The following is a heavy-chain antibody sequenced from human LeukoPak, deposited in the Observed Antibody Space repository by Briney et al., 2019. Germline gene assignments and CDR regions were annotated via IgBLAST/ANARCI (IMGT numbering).Heavy chain of an antibody. J-gene: IGHJ3*02. D-gene: IGHD1-26*01. CDR1: GDSISNSRFS. V-gene: IGHV4-39*01. CDR2: TSYSGSA. CDR3: ARLRGSYGGDAFDI. Sequence: ETLSLTCTVSGDSISNSRFSWGWIRQPPGKGLEWIGTTSYSGSAYYNPSLKSRVTMPVDTSKNQFSLKLSSVTAADTAVYYCARLRGSYGGDAFDIWGQGTVVTVSS.